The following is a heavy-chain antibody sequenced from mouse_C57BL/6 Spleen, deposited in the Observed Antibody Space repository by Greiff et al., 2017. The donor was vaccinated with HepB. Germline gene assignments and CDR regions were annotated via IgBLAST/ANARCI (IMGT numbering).Heavy chain of an antibody. CDR3: TRSPAYDYDVLFAY. V-gene: IGHV5-9-1*02. J-gene: IGHJ3*01. CDR2: ISSGGDYI. D-gene: IGHD2-4*01. Sequence: EVMLVESGAGLVKPGGSLKLSCAASGFTFSSYAMSWVRQTPEKRLEWIAYISSGGDYIYYADTMKGRFTISRDNARNTLYLQMSSLTSEDTAMYYCTRSPAYDYDVLFAYWGQGTLVTVSA. CDR1: GFTFSSYA.